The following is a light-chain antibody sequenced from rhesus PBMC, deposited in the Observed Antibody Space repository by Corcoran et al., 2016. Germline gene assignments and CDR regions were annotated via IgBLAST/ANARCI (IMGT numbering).Light chain of an antibody. CDR1: QSISNW. Sequence: DIQMTQSPSSLSASVGDTVTITCRASQSISNWLAWYQQKHGKAPKLRIYKASSLQTGVPSRFSGSGSWTDFTLTISSLQSEDFATYYCQQYSSSPFTFGPGTKLDIK. J-gene: IGKJ3*01. V-gene: IGKV1-22*01. CDR2: KAS. CDR3: QQYSSSPFT.